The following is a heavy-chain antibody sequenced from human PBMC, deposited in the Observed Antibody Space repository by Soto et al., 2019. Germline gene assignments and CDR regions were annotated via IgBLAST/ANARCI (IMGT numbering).Heavy chain of an antibody. CDR2: IIPIFGTA. D-gene: IGHD1-1*01. Sequence: GASVKVSGKASGGTFSSYAISWVRQAPGQGLEWMGGIIPIFGTANYAQKFQGRVTITADESTSTAYMELSSLRSEDTAVYYCARGDLEENNYYHYGMDVWGQATTVTVSS. V-gene: IGHV1-69*13. CDR1: GGTFSSYA. CDR3: ARGDLEENNYYHYGMDV. J-gene: IGHJ6*02.